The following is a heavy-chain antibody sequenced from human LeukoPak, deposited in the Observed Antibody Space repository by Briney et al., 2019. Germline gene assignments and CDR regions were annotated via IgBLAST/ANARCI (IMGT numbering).Heavy chain of an antibody. J-gene: IGHJ6*03. CDR3: ARVGRYYYGSGSYPYYYMDV. D-gene: IGHD3-10*01. CDR2: IYYSGST. CDR1: GGSISSYY. Sequence: SETLSLTCTVSGGSISSYYWSWIRQPPGKGLEWLGYIYYSGSTNYNPSLKSRVTISVDTSKNQFSLKLSSVTAADTAVYYCARVGRYYYGSGSYPYYYMDVWGKGTTVTISS. V-gene: IGHV4-59*01.